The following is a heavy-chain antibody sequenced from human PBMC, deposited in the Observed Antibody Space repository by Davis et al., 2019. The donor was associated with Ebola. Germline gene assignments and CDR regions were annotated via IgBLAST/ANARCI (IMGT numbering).Heavy chain of an antibody. CDR1: GFTFSSYA. D-gene: IGHD6-19*01. CDR2: ISGSGGST. V-gene: IGHV3-23*01. J-gene: IGHJ4*02. Sequence: GGSLRLSCAASGFTFSSYAMSWVRQAPGQGLEWVSAISGSGGSTYYADSVKGRFTISRDNSKNTLYLQMNSLRAEDTAVYYCARGASSGWSVDYWGQGTLVTVSS. CDR3: ARGASSGWSVDY.